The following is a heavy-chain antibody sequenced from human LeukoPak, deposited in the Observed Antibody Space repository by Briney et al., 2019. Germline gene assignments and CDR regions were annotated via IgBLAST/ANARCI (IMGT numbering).Heavy chain of an antibody. CDR1: GFTFSSYG. Sequence: PGRSLRLSCAASGFTFSSYGMHWVRQAPGKGLEWVAVISYDGSNKYYADSVKGRFTISRDNSKNTLYLQMNSLRAEDTAVYYCAKDPYCGGDCSDVTGYWGQGTLVTVSS. CDR2: ISYDGSNK. J-gene: IGHJ4*02. D-gene: IGHD2-21*02. CDR3: AKDPYCGGDCSDVTGY. V-gene: IGHV3-30*18.